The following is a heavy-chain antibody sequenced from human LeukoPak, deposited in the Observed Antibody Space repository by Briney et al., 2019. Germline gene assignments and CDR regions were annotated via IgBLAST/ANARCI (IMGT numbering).Heavy chain of an antibody. J-gene: IGHJ4*02. CDR1: GGSISSGGYS. CDR3: ARGTHSGWYVGYFDY. CDR2: IFHSGST. Sequence: SETLSLTCAVSGGSISSGGYSWSWIRQPPGKGLEWIGYIFHSGSTYYNPSLESRVTISLDRSKNQFSLKLSSVTAADTAVYYCARGTHSGWYVGYFDYWGQGTLVTVSS. D-gene: IGHD6-19*01. V-gene: IGHV4-30-2*01.